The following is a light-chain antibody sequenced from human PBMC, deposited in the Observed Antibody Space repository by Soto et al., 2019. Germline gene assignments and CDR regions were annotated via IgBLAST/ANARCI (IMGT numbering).Light chain of an antibody. J-gene: IGLJ1*01. CDR2: EVS. CDR3: TLYTRRSTYV. V-gene: IGLV2-14*03. CDR1: SSDVGAYNY. Sequence: QSALTQPASVSGSPGQSITISCTGTSSDVGAYNYVSWYQQHPGKVPKLLIYEVSDRPSGISNRFSGSKSGNTASLTISGLQAEDDADYYCTLYTRRSTYVFGSGTKLTVL.